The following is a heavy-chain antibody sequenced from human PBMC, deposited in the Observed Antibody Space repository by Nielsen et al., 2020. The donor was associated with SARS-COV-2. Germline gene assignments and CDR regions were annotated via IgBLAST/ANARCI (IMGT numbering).Heavy chain of an antibody. V-gene: IGHV1-46*01. CDR1: GYTFTSYY. CDR3: ARQALGRDGYINPDF. J-gene: IGHJ4*02. CDR2: INPSGGST. D-gene: IGHD5-24*01. Sequence: ASVKVSCKASGYTFTSYYMHWVRQAPGQGLEWMGIINPSGGSTSYAQKLQGRVTMTTDTSTSTAYMELRSLRSDDTAVYYCARQALGRDGYINPDFWGQGTLVTVSS.